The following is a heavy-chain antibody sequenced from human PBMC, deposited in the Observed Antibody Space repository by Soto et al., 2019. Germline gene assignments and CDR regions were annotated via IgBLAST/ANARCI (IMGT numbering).Heavy chain of an antibody. CDR2: ISAYNGNT. V-gene: IGHV1-18*01. CDR3: ARDSMKDYDFWSGYYGYYHYGMDV. D-gene: IGHD3-3*01. Sequence: QVQLVQSGAEVKKPGASVKVSCKASGYTFTSYGISWVRQAPGQGLEWMGWISAYNGNTNYAQKLQCRVTMTTDTSTSTAYTELRSLSSDETAVYYCARDSMKDYDFWSGYYGYYHYGMDVWGQGTTVTVSS. J-gene: IGHJ6*02. CDR1: GYTFTSYG.